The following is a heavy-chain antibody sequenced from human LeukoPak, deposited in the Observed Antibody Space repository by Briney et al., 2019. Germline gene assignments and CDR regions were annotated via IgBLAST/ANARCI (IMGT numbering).Heavy chain of an antibody. V-gene: IGHV3-49*04. CDR3: TTTRSSTDYCYYYMDV. J-gene: IGHJ6*03. Sequence: GGSLRLSCTASGFTFGDYAMSWVRQAPGKGLEWVGFIRSKAYGGTTEYAASVKGRFTISRDDSKSIAYLQMNSLKTEDTAVYYCTTTRSSTDYCYYYMDVWGKGTTVTISS. D-gene: IGHD2-2*01. CDR2: IRSKAYGGTT. CDR1: GFTFGDYA.